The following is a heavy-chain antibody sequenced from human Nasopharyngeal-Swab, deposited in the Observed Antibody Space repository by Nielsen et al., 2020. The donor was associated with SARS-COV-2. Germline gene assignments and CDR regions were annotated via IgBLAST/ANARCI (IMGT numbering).Heavy chain of an antibody. CDR1: GFTFSDYW. Sequence: GESLKISCGGPGFTFSDYWMSWVRQSPEKGLEWVANIKQDGTLKSYVDSVKGRFIISRDNAKNSLDLQMNSLRVEDTAVYYCVKNEIWGQGTLVTVS. V-gene: IGHV3-7*03. CDR2: IKQDGTLK. J-gene: IGHJ4*02. CDR3: VKNEI.